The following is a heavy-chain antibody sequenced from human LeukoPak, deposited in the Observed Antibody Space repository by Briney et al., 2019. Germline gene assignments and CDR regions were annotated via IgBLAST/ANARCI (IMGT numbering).Heavy chain of an antibody. CDR2: FNHIYGTT. CDR1: GGSLKNFA. D-gene: IGHD3-3*01. J-gene: IGHJ3*02. Sequence: SVKVSCKASGGSLKNFAISWVRQAPGQGPEWMGGFNHIYGTTNYAQKFQGRVTITVDDSTNIAYPDLSSLRSDDTALYYCARRAEWFSWTRLDAFDIWGQGTMVTVSS. V-gene: IGHV1-69*13. CDR3: ARRAEWFSWTRLDAFDI.